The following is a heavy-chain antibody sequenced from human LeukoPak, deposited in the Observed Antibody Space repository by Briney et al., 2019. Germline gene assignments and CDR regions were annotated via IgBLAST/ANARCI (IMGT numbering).Heavy chain of an antibody. V-gene: IGHV1-2*02. D-gene: IGHD3-10*01. CDR1: GYTFTGYY. CDR2: INPNSGGT. CDR3: ARARGSGSSPFDY. Sequence: ASVKVSCKASGYTFTGYYMHWVRQAPGQGLEWMGWINPNSGGTNYAQKFQGRVTMTRDTSISTAYMELSRLRSDDTAVYYCARARGSGSSPFDYWGQGTLVTVSS. J-gene: IGHJ4*02.